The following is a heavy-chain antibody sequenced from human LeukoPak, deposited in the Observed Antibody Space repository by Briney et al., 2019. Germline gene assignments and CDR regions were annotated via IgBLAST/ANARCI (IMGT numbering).Heavy chain of an antibody. V-gene: IGHV4-4*07. Sequence: SGTLSLTCTVSGGSFSIYYWSWIRQPAGKGLEYIGRIYTSGSTNYNPSLKSRVTMSVDTSNNQFSLKLSSVTAADTAVYYCARGGRTWFGPWGQGTLVTVSS. CDR3: ARGGRTWFGP. J-gene: IGHJ5*02. CDR2: IYTSGST. CDR1: GGSFSIYY.